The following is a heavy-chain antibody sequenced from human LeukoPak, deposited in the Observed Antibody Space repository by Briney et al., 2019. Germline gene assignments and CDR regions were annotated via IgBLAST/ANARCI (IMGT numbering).Heavy chain of an antibody. V-gene: IGHV3-53*01. J-gene: IGHJ5*02. CDR1: GFTVSSNY. CDR2: IYSGGST. CDR3: ARGPYYNILTGYSDWFDP. Sequence: GGSLRLSCAASGFTVSSNYMSWVRQAPGKGLEWVSVIYSGGSTYYADSVKGRFTISRDNSKNTLYLQMNSLRAEDTDVYYCARGPYYNILTGYSDWFDPWGQGTLVTVSS. D-gene: IGHD3-9*01.